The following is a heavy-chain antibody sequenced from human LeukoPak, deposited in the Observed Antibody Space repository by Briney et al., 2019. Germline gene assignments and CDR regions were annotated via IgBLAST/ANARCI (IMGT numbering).Heavy chain of an antibody. J-gene: IGHJ5*02. D-gene: IGHD1-7*01. V-gene: IGHV6-1*01. Sequence: SQTLSLTCAISGDSVSINSAWNWIRQSPSGGLEWLGRTYYRSKWYNDYAVSVKSRITINPDTSKNQFSLQLNSVTPEDTAVYYCAREDGELYNWFDPWGQGTLVTVSS. CDR3: AREDGELYNWFDP. CDR1: GDSVSINSA. CDR2: TYYRSKWYN.